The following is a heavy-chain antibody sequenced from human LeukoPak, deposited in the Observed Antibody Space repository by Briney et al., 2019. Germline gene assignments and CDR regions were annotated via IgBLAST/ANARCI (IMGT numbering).Heavy chain of an antibody. D-gene: IGHD3-3*01. V-gene: IGHV4-4*02. Sequence: SETLSLTCTVSGASISSSNWWTWVRQPPGEALEWIGEIYHAGSTKYNPSLKSRLTISVDKSSNSFSLSLTSVTAADTAFYYCARAYDFWSGGGSYFDYWGQGTLVTVSS. CDR1: GASISSSNW. J-gene: IGHJ4*02. CDR3: ARAYDFWSGGGSYFDY. CDR2: IYHAGST.